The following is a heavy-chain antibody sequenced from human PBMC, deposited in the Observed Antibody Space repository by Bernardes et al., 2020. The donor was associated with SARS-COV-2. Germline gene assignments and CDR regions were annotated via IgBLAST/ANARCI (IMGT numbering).Heavy chain of an antibody. CDR2: IKRDGSET. Sequence: GSLIRSCAGSGFDFRDYWMTWVRQAPGKGLEWVANIKRDGSETYYVDSVKGRFTISRDNAKNLVFLQMNSLRAEDTAVFYCARSAGMDVWGQGTMVTVSS. CDR1: GFDFRDYW. V-gene: IGHV3-7*03. CDR3: ARSAGMDV. J-gene: IGHJ6*02.